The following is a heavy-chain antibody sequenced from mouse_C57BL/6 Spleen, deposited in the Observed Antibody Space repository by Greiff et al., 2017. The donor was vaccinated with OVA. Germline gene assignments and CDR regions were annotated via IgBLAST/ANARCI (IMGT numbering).Heavy chain of an antibody. V-gene: IGHV5-17*01. J-gene: IGHJ3*01. CDR2: ISSGSSTI. CDR1: GFTFSDYG. CDR3: ARPNYDYGWFAY. Sequence: DVMLVESGGGLVKPGGSLKLSCAASGFTFSDYGMHWVRQAPEKGLEWVAYISSGSSTIYYADTVKGRFTISRDNAKNTLFLQMTSLRSEDTAMYYCARPNYDYGWFAYWGQGTLVTVSA. D-gene: IGHD2-4*01.